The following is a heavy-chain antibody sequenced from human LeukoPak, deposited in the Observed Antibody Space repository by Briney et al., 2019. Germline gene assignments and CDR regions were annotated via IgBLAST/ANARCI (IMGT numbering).Heavy chain of an antibody. CDR3: ATEYDILTGCYSRPEYFQH. Sequence: ASVKVSCKVSGYTLTELSMHWVRQAPGKGLEWMGGFDPEDGETIYAQKFQGRVTMTEDTSTDTAYMELSSLRSEDTAVYYCATEYDILTGCYSRPEYFQHWGQGTLVTVSS. CDR2: FDPEDGET. CDR1: GYTLTELS. V-gene: IGHV1-24*01. J-gene: IGHJ1*01. D-gene: IGHD3-9*01.